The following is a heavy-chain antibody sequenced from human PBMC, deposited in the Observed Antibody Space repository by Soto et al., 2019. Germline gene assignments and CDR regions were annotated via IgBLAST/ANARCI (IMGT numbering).Heavy chain of an antibody. D-gene: IGHD5-12*01. Sequence: QVQLVQSGAEVKRPGSSVKVSCEASGGTFSSLGFTWVRQAPGQGLEWMGGIIPISGRTTFAPQFLGRVTITADEPTRNTYMELTALTSDDTAIYYCATRGTQGRWLEFADYWGQGTLVTVSS. J-gene: IGHJ4*02. V-gene: IGHV1-69*01. CDR3: ATRGTQGRWLEFADY. CDR1: GGTFSSLG. CDR2: IIPISGRT.